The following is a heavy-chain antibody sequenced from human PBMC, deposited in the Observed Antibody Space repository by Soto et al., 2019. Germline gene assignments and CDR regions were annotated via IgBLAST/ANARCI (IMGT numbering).Heavy chain of an antibody. Sequence: SETLSLTCAVYGGSFSGYYWSWIRQPPGKGLEWIGEINHSGSTNYNPSLKSRVTISVDTSKNQFSLKLSSVTAADTAVYYCARVVVVPAASSFDYWGQGTLVTRLL. CDR1: GGSFSGYY. CDR3: ARVVVVPAASSFDY. CDR2: INHSGST. V-gene: IGHV4-34*01. J-gene: IGHJ4*02. D-gene: IGHD2-2*01.